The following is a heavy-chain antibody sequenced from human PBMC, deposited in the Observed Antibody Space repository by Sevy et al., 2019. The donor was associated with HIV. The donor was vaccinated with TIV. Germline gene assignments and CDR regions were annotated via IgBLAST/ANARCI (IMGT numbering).Heavy chain of an antibody. CDR2: ISGSAART. Sequence: GGSLRLSCVASGFTFSNYAMNWVRQAPGKGLEWVSGISGSAARTYYADSVKGRFTISRDDSKNTLYLQMNSLRVEDTAVYYCVKDRYYGSGSYHYFDYWGQGTLVTVSS. J-gene: IGHJ4*02. CDR1: GFTFSNYA. CDR3: VKDRYYGSGSYHYFDY. V-gene: IGHV3-23*01. D-gene: IGHD3-10*01.